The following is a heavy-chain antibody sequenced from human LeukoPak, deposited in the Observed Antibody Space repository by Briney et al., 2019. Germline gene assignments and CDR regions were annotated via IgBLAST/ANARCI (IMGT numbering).Heavy chain of an antibody. CDR2: IPYDGSNK. Sequence: GGSLRLSCAASGFTFSSYAMHWVRQAPGKGREWVAVIPYDGSNKYYADSVKGRFTISRDNSKNTLYLQMYSLRAEDTAVYYCARDALLSGYCSSTSCYLGLIDYWGQGTLVTVSS. CDR3: ARDALLSGYCSSTSCYLGLIDY. CDR1: GFTFSSYA. V-gene: IGHV3-30-3*01. D-gene: IGHD2-2*01. J-gene: IGHJ4*02.